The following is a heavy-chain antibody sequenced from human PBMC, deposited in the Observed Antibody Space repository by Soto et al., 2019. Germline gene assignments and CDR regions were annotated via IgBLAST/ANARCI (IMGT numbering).Heavy chain of an antibody. Sequence: FTFSTYGMHWVRQAPGKGLEWVAVMSYDGSNKYYADSVKGRFTISRDNSKNTLYLQMNSLRAEDTAIYYCAKEGLFYDFLTGYRSYYGMDVWGKGTTVTVSS. J-gene: IGHJ6*04. CDR2: MSYDGSNK. D-gene: IGHD3-9*01. CDR3: AKEGLFYDFLTGYRSYYGMDV. CDR1: FTFSTYG. V-gene: IGHV3-30*18.